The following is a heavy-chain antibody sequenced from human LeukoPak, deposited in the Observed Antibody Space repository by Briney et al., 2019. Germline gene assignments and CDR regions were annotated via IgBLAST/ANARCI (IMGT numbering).Heavy chain of an antibody. V-gene: IGHV1-3*01. D-gene: IGHD3-10*01. Sequence: ASVKVSCKASGYTFTSYAMHWVRQAPGQRLEWMGWINAGNGNTKYSQKFQGRVTITRDTSASTAYMELSSLRSEDTAVYYCAREGGQYWYGSGDPLKNNWFDPWGQGTLVTVSS. CDR1: GYTFTSYA. J-gene: IGHJ5*02. CDR3: AREGGQYWYGSGDPLKNNWFDP. CDR2: INAGNGNT.